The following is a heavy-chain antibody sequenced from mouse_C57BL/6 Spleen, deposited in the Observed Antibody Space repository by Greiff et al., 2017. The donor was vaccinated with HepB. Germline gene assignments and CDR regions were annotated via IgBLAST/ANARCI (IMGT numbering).Heavy chain of an antibody. CDR1: GYTFTSYW. CDR2: INPSNGGT. V-gene: IGHV1-53*01. D-gene: IGHD1-1*01. CDR3: ARQGVVATGYFDV. Sequence: VQLQQPGTELVKPGASVKLSCKASGYTFTSYWMHWVKQRPGQGLEWIGNINPSNGGTNYNEKFKSKATLTVDKSSSTAYMQLSSLTSEDSAVYYCARQGVVATGYFDVWGTGTTVTVSS. J-gene: IGHJ1*03.